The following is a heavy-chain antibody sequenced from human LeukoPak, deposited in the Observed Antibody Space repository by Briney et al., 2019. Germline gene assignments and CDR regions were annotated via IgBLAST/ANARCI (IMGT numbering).Heavy chain of an antibody. CDR2: INPNSGGT. J-gene: IGHJ4*02. V-gene: IGHV1-2*02. Sequence: GASVKVSCKASGYTFTGYYMHWVRQAPGQGLEWMGWINPNSGGTNYAQKFQGRVTMTRDTSISTAYMELSRLRSDDTAVYYCARELYYYDSSGYSPFDYWGQGTLVTVSS. D-gene: IGHD3-22*01. CDR3: ARELYYYDSSGYSPFDY. CDR1: GYTFTGYY.